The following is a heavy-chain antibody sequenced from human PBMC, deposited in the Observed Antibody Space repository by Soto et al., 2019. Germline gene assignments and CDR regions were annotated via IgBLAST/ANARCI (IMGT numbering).Heavy chain of an antibody. V-gene: IGHV3-33*01. J-gene: IGHJ2*01. CDR1: GFTFSSYG. Sequence: QVQLVESGGGVVQPGRSLRLSCAASGFTFSSYGMHWVRQAPGKGLEWVAVIWYDGSNKYYADSVKGRFTISRDNSKNTLYLQMKSLRAEDTAVYYCARDEGYFDLWGRGTLVTVSS. CDR2: IWYDGSNK. CDR3: ARDEGYFDL.